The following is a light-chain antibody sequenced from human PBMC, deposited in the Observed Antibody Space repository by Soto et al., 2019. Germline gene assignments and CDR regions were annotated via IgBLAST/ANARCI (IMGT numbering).Light chain of an antibody. Sequence: EFVLTQSPGTLSLSPGERATLSCRASQTVRNNYLAWYQQKPGQAPRLLIYDASSRATGIPDRFSGGGSGTDFTLTISRLEPEDFAVYYCQQFSSYQLTFSGGTKVDIK. CDR1: QTVRNNY. J-gene: IGKJ4*01. CDR2: DAS. V-gene: IGKV3-20*01. CDR3: QQFSSYQLT.